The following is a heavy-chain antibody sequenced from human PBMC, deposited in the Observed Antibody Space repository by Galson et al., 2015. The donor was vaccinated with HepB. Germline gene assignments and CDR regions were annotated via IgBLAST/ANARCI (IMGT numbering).Heavy chain of an antibody. V-gene: IGHV3-23*01. J-gene: IGHJ4*02. CDR3: AKEGKVAPPGDYDSSGYYYGVFDY. D-gene: IGHD3-22*01. Sequence: SLRLSCAASGFTFSSYAMSWVRQAPGKGLEWVSAISGSGGSTYYAGSVKGRFTISRDNSKNTLYLQMNSLRAEDTAVYYCAKEGKVAPPGDYDSSGYYYGVFDYWGQGTLVTVSS. CDR1: GFTFSSYA. CDR2: ISGSGGST.